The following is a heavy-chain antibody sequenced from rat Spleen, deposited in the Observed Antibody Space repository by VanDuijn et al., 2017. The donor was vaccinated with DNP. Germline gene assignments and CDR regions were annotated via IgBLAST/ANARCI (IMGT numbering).Heavy chain of an antibody. CDR3: ARWDTYLDY. D-gene: IGHD2-2*01. CDR2: ISYSGST. J-gene: IGHJ2*01. V-gene: IGHV3-1*01. Sequence: EVQLQESGSGLVKPSQSLSLTCSVTGYSITSNYWGWIRKFPGNKLEYIGHISYSGSTNYNPSLKSRLSITRDTSKNQFLLQLNYVTSEDTATYYCARWDTYLDYWGQGVMVTVSS. CDR1: GYSITSNY.